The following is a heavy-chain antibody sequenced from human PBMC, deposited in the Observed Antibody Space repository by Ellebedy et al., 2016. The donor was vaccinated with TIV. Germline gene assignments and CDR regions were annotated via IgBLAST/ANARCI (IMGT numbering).Heavy chain of an antibody. J-gene: IGHJ2*01. CDR1: GFSLTGSD. CDR2: SGAAGDT. Sequence: GESLKISCAASGFSLTGSDLHWVRRPRGKGLEWVSASGAAGDTYYPDTMRGRFTISRESAKNSFYLQLNSLTAGDTAVYYCARGGPGGDNWCFGIWGRGTQVTVSS. D-gene: IGHD3-10*01. CDR3: ARGGPGGDNWCFGI. V-gene: IGHV3-13*01.